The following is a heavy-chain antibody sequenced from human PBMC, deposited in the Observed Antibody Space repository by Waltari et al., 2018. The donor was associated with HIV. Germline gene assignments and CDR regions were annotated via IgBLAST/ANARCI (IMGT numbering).Heavy chain of an antibody. CDR3: ATVLVRTSWVITTAPFDY. Sequence: EVQLVESGGGLIQPGGSLRLACAASAFAVINPYISCARQAPGKGLEWVSLIYSNATTYYTDSVKGRFTISRDNSKNTLYLQMNSLRADDTAVYFCATVLVRTSWVITTAPFDYWGQGTLVTVSS. V-gene: IGHV3-53*01. J-gene: IGHJ4*02. CDR1: AFAVINPY. CDR2: IYSNATT. D-gene: IGHD3-22*01.